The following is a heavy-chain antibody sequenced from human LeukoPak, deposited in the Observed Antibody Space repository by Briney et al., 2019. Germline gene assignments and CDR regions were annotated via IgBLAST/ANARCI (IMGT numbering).Heavy chain of an antibody. CDR3: ARPGVGSGRYGAFDI. V-gene: IGHV4-61*05. CDR1: GGSISSSIYY. Sequence: SETLSLTCTVSGGSISSSIYYWSWIRQPPGKGLEWIGYIYYSGSTNYNPSLKSRVTISVDTSKNQFSLKLSSVTAADTAVYYCARPGVGSGRYGAFDIWGQGTMVTVSS. CDR2: IYYSGST. D-gene: IGHD5-18*01. J-gene: IGHJ3*02.